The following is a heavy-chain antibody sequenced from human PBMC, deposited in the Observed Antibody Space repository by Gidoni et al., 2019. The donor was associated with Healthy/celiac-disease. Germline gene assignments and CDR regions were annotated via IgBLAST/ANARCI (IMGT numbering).Heavy chain of an antibody. CDR3: ARGWGAARPVPPDV. V-gene: IGHV4-31*03. CDR2: LYYIGST. D-gene: IGHD6-6*01. CDR1: GGSIRSGGYY. J-gene: IGHJ6*02. Sequence: QVQLQESGPGLVKPSQTLSLTCTLSGGSIRSGGYYWSWSRQHPGKGLEWIGYLYYIGSTYYNPSLKSRVTISVDTSKNQFSLKLSSVTAADTAVYYCARGWGAARPVPPDVWGQGTTVTVSS.